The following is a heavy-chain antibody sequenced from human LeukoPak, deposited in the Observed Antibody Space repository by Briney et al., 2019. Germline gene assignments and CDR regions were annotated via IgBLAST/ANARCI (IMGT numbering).Heavy chain of an antibody. D-gene: IGHD3-10*01. Sequence: GGSLKLSFAASGFTFDDYAMPWVRQAPGKGLEGVPGISWNSGSIGYADSVKGRFTISRDNAKNSLYLQMNSLRAEDTALYYCAKEAYGSGSVNWFDPWGQGTLVTVSS. CDR3: AKEAYGSGSVNWFDP. J-gene: IGHJ5*02. CDR2: ISWNSGSI. V-gene: IGHV3-9*01. CDR1: GFTFDDYA.